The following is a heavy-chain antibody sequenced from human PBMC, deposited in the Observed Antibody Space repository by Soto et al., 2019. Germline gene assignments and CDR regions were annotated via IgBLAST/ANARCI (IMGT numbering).Heavy chain of an antibody. CDR2: IYYSGST. CDR3: ARGGKYYDFWSGMNGMDV. D-gene: IGHD3-3*01. CDR1: GGSVSSGSYY. V-gene: IGHV4-61*01. J-gene: IGHJ6*02. Sequence: SQTLSLTCTVSGGSVSSGSYYWSWIRQPPGKGLEWIGYIYYSGSTNYNPSLKSRVTISVDTSKNQFSLKLSSVTAADTAVYYCARGGKYYDFWSGMNGMDVWGQGTTVTVSS.